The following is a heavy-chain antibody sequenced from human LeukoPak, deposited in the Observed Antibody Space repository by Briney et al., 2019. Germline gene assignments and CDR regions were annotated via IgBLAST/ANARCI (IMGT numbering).Heavy chain of an antibody. V-gene: IGHV4-59*08. Sequence: SETLSLTCTVSGGSISTYYWSWIRQPPGKGLEWIGYIYYSGITNYNPSLKSRATISIDTSKNQFSLKLNSVTAADTAVYYCAKRGSNTWSDFDYWGQGTLVTVSS. CDR2: IYYSGIT. CDR3: AKRGSNTWSDFDY. J-gene: IGHJ4*02. CDR1: GGSISTYY. D-gene: IGHD6-13*01.